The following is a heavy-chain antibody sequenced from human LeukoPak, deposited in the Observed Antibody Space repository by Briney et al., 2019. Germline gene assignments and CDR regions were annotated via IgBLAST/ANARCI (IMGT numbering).Heavy chain of an antibody. V-gene: IGHV4-39*01. CDR1: GGPLSSGPYY. Sequence: PSETLSLTRTVSGGPLSSGPYYWGWLRPPPGTGLEWIGNIYYGENTYHNPALKSRVTISIDTSKNQFYLKLGSLTAADTAVYYCARRDDSSGYHKIFDYWGPGTLVTVSS. CDR3: ARRDDSSGYHKIFDY. CDR2: IYYGENT. J-gene: IGHJ4*02. D-gene: IGHD3-22*01.